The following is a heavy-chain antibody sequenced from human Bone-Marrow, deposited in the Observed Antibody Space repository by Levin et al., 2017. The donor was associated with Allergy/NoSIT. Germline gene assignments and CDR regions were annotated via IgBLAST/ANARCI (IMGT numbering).Heavy chain of an antibody. CDR2: INPDGSQQ. V-gene: IGHV3-7*03. Sequence: GGSLRLSCGASGFTFSGHWMSWVRQTPGKGLEWVANINPDGSQQYYVDSVKGRFTISRDNAKNSLYLQMNSLRAEDTAVYYCAREASPGYSSSWARGWFDPWGQGTLVTVSS. J-gene: IGHJ5*02. CDR1: GFTFSGHW. CDR3: AREASPGYSSSWARGWFDP. D-gene: IGHD6-13*01.